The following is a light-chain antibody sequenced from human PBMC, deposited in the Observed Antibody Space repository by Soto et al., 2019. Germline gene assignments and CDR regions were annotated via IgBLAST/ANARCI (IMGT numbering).Light chain of an antibody. CDR3: QQCDSTPQA. CDR1: QSINSL. CDR2: TTS. Sequence: DIQMPQSPSSLSASVGDRVTIACRASQSINSLLNWYPQKPGKPPKLLIHTTSSLQSGVPSRFSGSGTGTDFTLTISSLQPEDFATYYCQQCDSTPQAFSGGTKVEI. V-gene: IGKV1-39*01. J-gene: IGKJ4*01.